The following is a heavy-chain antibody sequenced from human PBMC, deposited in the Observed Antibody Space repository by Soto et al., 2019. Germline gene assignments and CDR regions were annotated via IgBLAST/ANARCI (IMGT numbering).Heavy chain of an antibody. D-gene: IGHD5-18*01. CDR3: ASSQRGYSYGYNY. V-gene: IGHV3-11*05. J-gene: IGHJ4*02. CDR1: GFTFSDYY. Sequence: QVQLVESGGGLVKPGGSLRLSCAASGFTFSDYYMSWIRQAPGKGLECISYISSSSSYTNYADSVKGRFTISRDNAKNSLYLQMNSLRAEDTAVYYCASSQRGYSYGYNYWGQGTLVTVSS. CDR2: ISSSSSYT.